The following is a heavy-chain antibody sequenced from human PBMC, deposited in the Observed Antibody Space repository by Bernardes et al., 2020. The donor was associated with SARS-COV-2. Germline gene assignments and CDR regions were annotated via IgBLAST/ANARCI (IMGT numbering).Heavy chain of an antibody. CDR3: AKGPWQPYYYGMDV. J-gene: IGHJ6*02. V-gene: IGHV1-8*02. CDR1: GYTFTTYD. D-gene: IGHD5-12*01. Sequence: ASVKVSCKASGYTFTTYDINWVRQATGQGLEWMGWMNPNSDNTGYAWKFQGRVTLTSNTSISTAYMELTSLTSEDTAVYYCAKGPWQPYYYGMDVWGQGTRVT. CDR2: MNPNSDNT.